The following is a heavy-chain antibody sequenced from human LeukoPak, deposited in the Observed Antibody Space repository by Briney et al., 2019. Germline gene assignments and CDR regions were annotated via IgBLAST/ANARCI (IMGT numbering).Heavy chain of an antibody. J-gene: IGHJ4*02. CDR3: ATGGRSGMAFDF. CDR1: GLIATSNY. D-gene: IGHD2-8*01. Sequence: PGGSLRLSCSFSGLIATSNYMAWVRQSPGKGLQWISFIYGGGNTLYADSVRDRFSISRDNSKSTLYLQMNSVRVEDTAVYYCATGGRSGMAFDFWGQGTLVTVSS. CDR2: IYGGGNT. V-gene: IGHV3-53*01.